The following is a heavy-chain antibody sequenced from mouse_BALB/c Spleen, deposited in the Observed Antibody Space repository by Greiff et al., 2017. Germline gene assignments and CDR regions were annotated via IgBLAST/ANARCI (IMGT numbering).Heavy chain of an antibody. CDR1: GFTFSSFG. CDR2: ISSGSSTI. V-gene: IGHV5-17*02. CDR3: ARAGGYAMDY. Sequence: EVKLVESGGDLVKPGGSLKLSCAASGFTFSSFGMHWVRQAPEKGLEWVAYISSGSSTIYYADTVKGRFTISRDNPKNTLFLQMTSLRSEDTAMYYCARAGGYAMDYWGQGTSVTVSS. J-gene: IGHJ4*01.